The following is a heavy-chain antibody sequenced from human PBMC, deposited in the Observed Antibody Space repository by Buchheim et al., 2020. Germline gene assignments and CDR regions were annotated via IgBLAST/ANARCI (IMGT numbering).Heavy chain of an antibody. V-gene: IGHV4-61*01. J-gene: IGHJ4*02. CDR2: IYYSGST. D-gene: IGHD2-8*01. Sequence: QVQLQESGPGLVKPSETLSLTCTVSGGSVSSGSYYWSWIRQPPGKGLEWIGYIYYSGSTNYNPSLKSRVTISVDTSKNQFSLKLSSVTAADTAVYYCARDRCTNGVCSTFDYWGQGTL. CDR1: GGSVSSGSYY. CDR3: ARDRCTNGVCSTFDY.